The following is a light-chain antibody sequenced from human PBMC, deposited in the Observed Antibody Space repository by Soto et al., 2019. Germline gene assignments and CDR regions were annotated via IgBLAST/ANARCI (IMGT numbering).Light chain of an antibody. CDR1: QRIRSTY. CDR3: QQYGSSGT. J-gene: IGKJ1*01. V-gene: IGKV3-20*01. CDR2: GAS. Sequence: EILLTQSPGTLSLSPGDSATLSCRASQRIRSTYLAWYQQKPGQAPRLLIYGASSRATGIPDRFSGSGSGTDFTLTISRLEPEDFAVYYCQQYGSSGTFGQGTKVDIK.